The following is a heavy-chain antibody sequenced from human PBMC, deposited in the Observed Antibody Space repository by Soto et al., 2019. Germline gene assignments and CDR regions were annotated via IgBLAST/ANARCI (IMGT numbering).Heavy chain of an antibody. CDR1: GFIFADSW. D-gene: IGHD3-16*02. Sequence: EVQLVESGGALVKPGGSLRLSCAASGFIFADSWMGWVRQAPGKGLEWVSRILSKADGVRTDYAAPVQGRFTISRDDSQNMLYLQMNSLRTEDTAVYYCSTYDFIRWYDRYRWAYWGQGTLVTVSS. J-gene: IGHJ4*02. V-gene: IGHV3-15*02. CDR3: STYDFIRWYDRYRWAY. CDR2: ILSKADGVRT.